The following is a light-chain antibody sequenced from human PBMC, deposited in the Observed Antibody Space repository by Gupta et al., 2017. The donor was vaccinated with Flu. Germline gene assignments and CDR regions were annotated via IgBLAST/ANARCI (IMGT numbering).Light chain of an antibody. Sequence: SPATLSVSPGDRATLSCRASQTVTGKLAWYQQRPGLPPRLLIYGASTRATGIPARFSGSGSGTEFTLTISSLQSEDFAVYYCQQYNEWRTFGQGTKVEIK. V-gene: IGKV3-15*01. CDR2: GAS. J-gene: IGKJ1*01. CDR1: QTVTGK. CDR3: QQYNEWRT.